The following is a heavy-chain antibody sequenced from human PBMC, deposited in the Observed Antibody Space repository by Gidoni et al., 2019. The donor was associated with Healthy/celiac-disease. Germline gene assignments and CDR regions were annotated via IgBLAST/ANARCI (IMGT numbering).Heavy chain of an antibody. CDR2: ISSSSSYI. J-gene: IGHJ4*02. Sequence: EVQLVESGGGLVKPGGSLRLSCAASGFTFSSYSMNWVRQAPGKGLEWVSSISSSSSYIYYADSVKGRFTISRDNAKNSLYLQMNSLRAEVTAVYYCARAGDNGSGSYYAWDWGQGTLVTVSS. CDR1: GFTFSSYS. CDR3: ARAGDNGSGSYYAWD. V-gene: IGHV3-21*01. D-gene: IGHD3-10*01.